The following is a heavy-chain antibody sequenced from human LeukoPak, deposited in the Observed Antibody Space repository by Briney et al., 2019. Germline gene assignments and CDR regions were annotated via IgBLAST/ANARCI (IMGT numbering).Heavy chain of an antibody. CDR1: GYSFTSYW. CDR2: IYPGDSDT. J-gene: IGHJ4*02. CDR3: ARIERREDYRHEFAY. D-gene: IGHD4-11*01. V-gene: IGHV5-51*01. Sequence: ESLKISCKGSGYSFTSYWTRLGRPMPGKGLEWLLIIYPGDSDTRYRPSFQGQVTISADKSISTAYLQWSSLKASDTAMYYCARIERREDYRHEFAYWGQGTLVTVSS.